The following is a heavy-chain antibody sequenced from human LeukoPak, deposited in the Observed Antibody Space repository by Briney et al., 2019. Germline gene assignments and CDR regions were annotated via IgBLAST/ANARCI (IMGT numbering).Heavy chain of an antibody. J-gene: IGHJ4*02. CDR3: ARDMVRGVIIPAY. CDR2: IIPIFGTA. CDR1: GGTFSSYA. Sequence: WASVKVSCKASGGTFSSYAISWVRQAPGQGLEWMGGIIPIFGTANYAQKFQGRVTITADESTSTAYMELRSLRSDDTAVYYCARDMVRGVIIPAYWGQGTLVTVSS. D-gene: IGHD3-10*01. V-gene: IGHV1-69*13.